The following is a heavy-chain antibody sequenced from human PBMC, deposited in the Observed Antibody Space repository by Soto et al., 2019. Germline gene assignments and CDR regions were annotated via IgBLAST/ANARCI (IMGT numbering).Heavy chain of an antibody. CDR2: ISYDGSNK. CDR1: GFTFSSYA. Sequence: QVQLVESGGGVVQPGRSLRLSCAASGFTFSSYAMHWVRQAPGKGLVWVAVISYDGSNKYYADSVKGRLTISRDNSKNTLYLQMNSLRAEDTAVYYCASELFGPIDYCGQGTLVTVAS. D-gene: IGHD3-10*02. V-gene: IGHV3-30-3*01. J-gene: IGHJ4*02. CDR3: ASELFGPIDY.